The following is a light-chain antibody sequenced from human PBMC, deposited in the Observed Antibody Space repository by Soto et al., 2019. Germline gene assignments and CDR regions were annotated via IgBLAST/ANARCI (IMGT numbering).Light chain of an antibody. J-gene: IGLJ1*01. CDR1: SSDVGNYNL. CDR2: EVS. Sequence: GSPGQSITISCTGTSSDVGNYNLVSWYQHHPGKAPKLMIYEVSKRPSGVSNRFSGSKSGDTASLTISGLQAEDEADYYCCSYAGSNYVFGTGTKVTVL. V-gene: IGLV2-23*02. CDR3: CSYAGSNYV.